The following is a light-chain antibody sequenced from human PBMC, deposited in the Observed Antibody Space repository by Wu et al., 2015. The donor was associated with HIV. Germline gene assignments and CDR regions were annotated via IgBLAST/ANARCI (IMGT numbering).Light chain of an antibody. Sequence: EIELTQSPVTLSVSPGERATLSCRASQSISTNLAWYQEKPGQAPRLLIYGASTRATGFPARFSGSGSGTEFTLTISSLQSEDVAIYYCQHYNNWPPLVTFGGGTKVEIK. J-gene: IGKJ4*01. CDR3: QHYNNWPPLVT. CDR1: QSISTN. V-gene: IGKV3-15*01. CDR2: GAS.